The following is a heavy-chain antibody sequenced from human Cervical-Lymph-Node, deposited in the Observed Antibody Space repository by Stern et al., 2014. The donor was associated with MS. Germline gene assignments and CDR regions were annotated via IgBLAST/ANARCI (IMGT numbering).Heavy chain of an antibody. Sequence: VQLVESGAEVKKPGASVRVSCKASGYTFTSHYMHWVRQAPGQGLEWEGIINPSGESASYAQKFQGRVTMTRDTSTSTVYMELSSLRSEDTAVYYCASGTGSKRPTGNYWGQGTLVTVSS. D-gene: IGHD3/OR15-3a*01. CDR2: INPSGESA. CDR1: GYTFTSHY. CDR3: ASGTGSKRPTGNY. V-gene: IGHV1-46*01. J-gene: IGHJ4*02.